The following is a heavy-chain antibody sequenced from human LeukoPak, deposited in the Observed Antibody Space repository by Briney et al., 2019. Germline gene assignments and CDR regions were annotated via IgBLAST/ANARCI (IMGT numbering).Heavy chain of an antibody. CDR3: TRDWYDLDY. CDR1: GFIFSNYG. V-gene: IGHV3-30*03. CDR2: ISYDGSNK. D-gene: IGHD1-1*01. Sequence: PGGSLRLSCAASGFIFSNYGMHWVRQAPGKGLEWVAVISYDGSNKYYADSVKGRFTISRDNSRNMLYLQMNSLRAEDTAVYYSTRDWYDLDYWGQGTLVTVSS. J-gene: IGHJ4*02.